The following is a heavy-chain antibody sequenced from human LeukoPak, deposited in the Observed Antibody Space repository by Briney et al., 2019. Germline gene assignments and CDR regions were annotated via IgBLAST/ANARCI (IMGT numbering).Heavy chain of an antibody. CDR2: IYYSGST. D-gene: IGHD4-17*01. CDR3: VRDKGDVTRASSERFDY. Sequence: PSETLSLTCSVSGGSISNSGYYWGWIRQPPGKGLEWIGSIYYSGSTYYNPSLKSRVTISVDTSKNQFSLKLSSVTAADTAVYYCVRDKGDVTRASSERFDYWGQGTLVTVSS. J-gene: IGHJ4*02. CDR1: GGSISNSGYY. V-gene: IGHV4-39*02.